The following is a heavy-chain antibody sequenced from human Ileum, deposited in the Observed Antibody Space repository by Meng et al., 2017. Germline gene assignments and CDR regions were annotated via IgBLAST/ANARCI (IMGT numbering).Heavy chain of an antibody. CDR1: GYSTRTTHW. Sequence: QVQLPESGPGLVNPSGTLSLTCAVSGYSTRTTHWWNWVRQPPGEGLEWIGEIYHSGLVNYNLSLKSRVTLSIDKSKNQFSLKLISVTAADTGVYYCAANSGKKMHSWGQGTLVTVSS. CDR3: AANSGKKMHS. V-gene: IGHV4-4*02. J-gene: IGHJ4*02. CDR2: IYHSGLV. D-gene: IGHD4-23*01.